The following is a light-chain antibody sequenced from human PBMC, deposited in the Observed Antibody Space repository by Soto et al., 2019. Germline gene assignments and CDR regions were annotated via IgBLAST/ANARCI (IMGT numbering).Light chain of an antibody. CDR1: QSVSTY. J-gene: IGKJ4*01. V-gene: IGKV3-11*01. CDR3: QQRDNWPLT. Sequence: ILLTQSPAPLYLSPGERATLSCKASQSVSTYLGWYQQKPGQAPRLLIYDASKRATGVPARFSGSGSGTDFTLIISRLEPGDFAVYYCQQRDNWPLTFGGGTKVEIK. CDR2: DAS.